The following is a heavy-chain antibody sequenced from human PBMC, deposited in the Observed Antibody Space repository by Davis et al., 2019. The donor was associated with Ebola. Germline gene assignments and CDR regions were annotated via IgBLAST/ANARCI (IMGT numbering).Heavy chain of an antibody. Sequence: SETLSLTCTVSGGSISSSSYYWGWIRQPPGKGLEWIGSIYYSGSTYYNPSLKSRVTISVDTSKNQFSLKLSSVTAADTAVYYCARADGDYVYFDYWGQGILVTVSS. D-gene: IGHD4-17*01. CDR1: GGSISSSSYY. J-gene: IGHJ4*02. V-gene: IGHV4-39*07. CDR2: IYYSGST. CDR3: ARADGDYVYFDY.